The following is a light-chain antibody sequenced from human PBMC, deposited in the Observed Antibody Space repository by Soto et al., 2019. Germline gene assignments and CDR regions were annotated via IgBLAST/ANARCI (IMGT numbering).Light chain of an antibody. J-gene: IGLJ1*01. V-gene: IGLV2-18*01. CDR3: SLYTSENAYA. CDR2: EVS. CDR1: STDFVSYNR. Sequence: QSVLTQPPSVSGSPGQSVTISCTGTSTDFVSYNRVSWYQQPPGTAPKLMIYEVSKRPSGVPDRFSGSKSGNTASLTISGLQAADEADYYCSLYTSENAYAFGTGTKLTVL.